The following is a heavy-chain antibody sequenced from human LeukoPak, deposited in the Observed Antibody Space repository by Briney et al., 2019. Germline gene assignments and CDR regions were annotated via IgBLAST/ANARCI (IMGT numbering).Heavy chain of an antibody. CDR1: GFTFSSYG. V-gene: IGHV3-30*02. D-gene: IGHD3-22*01. CDR2: IRYDGSNK. Sequence: AGGSLRLSCAASGFTFSSYGMHWVRQAPGKGLEWVAFIRYDGSNKYYADSVKGRFTISRDNSKNTLYLQMNSLRAEDTAVYYCAKDTYYYDSSGYSHYFDHWGQGTLVTVSS. J-gene: IGHJ4*02. CDR3: AKDTYYYDSSGYSHYFDH.